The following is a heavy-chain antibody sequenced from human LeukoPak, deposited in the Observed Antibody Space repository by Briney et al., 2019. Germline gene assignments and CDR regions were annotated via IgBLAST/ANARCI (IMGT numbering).Heavy chain of an antibody. CDR3: ARGKGGRIVVVPAAIRVAWFDP. CDR2: INHSGST. D-gene: IGHD2-2*02. CDR1: GGSFSGYY. Sequence: PSETLSLTCAVYGGSFSGYYWSWICQPPGKGLEWIGEINHSGSTNYNPSLKSRVTISVDTSKNQFSLKLSSVTAADAAVYYCARGKGGRIVVVPAAIRVAWFDPWGQGTLVTVSS. J-gene: IGHJ5*02. V-gene: IGHV4-34*01.